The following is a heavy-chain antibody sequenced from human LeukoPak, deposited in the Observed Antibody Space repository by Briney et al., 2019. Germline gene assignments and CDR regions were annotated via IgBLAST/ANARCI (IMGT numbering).Heavy chain of an antibody. J-gene: IGHJ6*03. Sequence: PGGSLRLSCAASGFTFSSYAMSWVRQAPGKGLEWVSAISGSGGSTYYADSVKGRFTISRDNSKNTLYLQMNSLRAEDTAVYYCAKVHIFGVVSFMDVWGKGTTVTVSS. V-gene: IGHV3-23*01. CDR3: AKVHIFGVVSFMDV. D-gene: IGHD3-3*02. CDR1: GFTFSSYA. CDR2: ISGSGGST.